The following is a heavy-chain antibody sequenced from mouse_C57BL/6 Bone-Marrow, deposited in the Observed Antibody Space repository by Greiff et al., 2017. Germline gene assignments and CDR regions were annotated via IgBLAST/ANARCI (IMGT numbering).Heavy chain of an antibody. V-gene: IGHV1-19*01. CDR3: ARWDGSSPYYAMDY. CDR2: INPYNGGT. CDR1: GYTFTDYY. Sequence: EVQLQQSGPVLVKPGASVKMSCKASGYTFTDYYMNWVKQSHGKSLEWIGVINPYNGGTSYNQKFKGKATLTVDKSSSTAYMELNSLTSEDSAVYYCARWDGSSPYYAMDYWGQGTSVTVSS. D-gene: IGHD1-1*01. J-gene: IGHJ4*01.